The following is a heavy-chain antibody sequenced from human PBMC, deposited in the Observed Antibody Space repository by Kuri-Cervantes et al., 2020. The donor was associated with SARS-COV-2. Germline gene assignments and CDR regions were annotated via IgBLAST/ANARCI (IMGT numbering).Heavy chain of an antibody. CDR2: ISSSGSTI. J-gene: IGHJ3*02. D-gene: IGHD3-22*01. V-gene: IGHV3-11*04. CDR1: GFTFSDYY. CDR3: ARDPSYSPYYYDSSGYYDAFDI. Sequence: GGSLRLSCAASGFTFSDYYMSWIRQAPGKGLEWVSYISSSGSTIYYADSVKGRFTISRDNAKNSLYLQMNSLRAEDTAVYYCARDPSYSPYYYDSSGYYDAFDIWGQGTMVTVSS.